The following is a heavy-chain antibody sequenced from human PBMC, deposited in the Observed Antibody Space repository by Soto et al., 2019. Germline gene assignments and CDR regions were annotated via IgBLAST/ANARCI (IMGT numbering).Heavy chain of an antibody. V-gene: IGHV1-58*01. Sequence: GASVKVSCKASGFTFTSSAVQWVRQARGQRLEWIGWIVVGSGNTNYAQKFQERVTITRDMSTSTAYMELSSLRSEDTAVYYCAALSSGGGNWFDPWGQGTLVTV. J-gene: IGHJ5*02. CDR2: IVVGSGNT. CDR1: GFTFTSSA. D-gene: IGHD3-10*01. CDR3: AALSSGGGNWFDP.